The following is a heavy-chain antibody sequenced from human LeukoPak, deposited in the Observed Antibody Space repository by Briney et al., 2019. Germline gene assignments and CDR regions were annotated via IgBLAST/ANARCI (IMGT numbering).Heavy chain of an antibody. D-gene: IGHD3-10*01. V-gene: IGHV3-48*04. J-gene: IGHJ6*04. Sequence: GASLTLSCAASGFTFSDYSMTWVRQAPGKGLEWIAYINSSSITIYHADSVKGRFSISRDNAKNSVYLQMNSLRGEDTALYYCARSYASGPDRYLDVWGKGTTVTVSS. CDR2: INSSSITI. CDR1: GFTFSDYS. CDR3: ARSYASGPDRYLDV.